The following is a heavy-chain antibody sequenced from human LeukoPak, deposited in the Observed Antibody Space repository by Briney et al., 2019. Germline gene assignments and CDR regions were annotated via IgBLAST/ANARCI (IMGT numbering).Heavy chain of an antibody. Sequence: GGSLRLSCAASGFTFSRYEMNWVRQAPGKGLEWVSYISSSGSTIYYADSVKGRFTISRDNAKNSLYLQMNSLRAEDTAVYYCARRYCSGGSCYFRYFDYWGQGTLVTVSS. CDR2: ISSSGSTI. CDR3: ARRYCSGGSCYFRYFDY. J-gene: IGHJ4*02. D-gene: IGHD2-15*01. V-gene: IGHV3-48*03. CDR1: GFTFSRYE.